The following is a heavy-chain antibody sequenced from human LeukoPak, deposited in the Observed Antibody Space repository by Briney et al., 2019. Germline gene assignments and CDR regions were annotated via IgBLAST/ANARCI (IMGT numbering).Heavy chain of an antibody. J-gene: IGHJ2*01. Sequence: SETLSLTCTVSGGSISSYYWSWIRQPAGKGLEWIGRIYTSGSTNYNPSLKSRVTMSVDTSKNQFSLKLSSVTAADTAVYYCARGLRSIAAHWYFDLWGRGTLVTVSS. V-gene: IGHV4-4*07. CDR3: ARGLRSIAAHWYFDL. D-gene: IGHD6-6*01. CDR1: GGSISSYY. CDR2: IYTSGST.